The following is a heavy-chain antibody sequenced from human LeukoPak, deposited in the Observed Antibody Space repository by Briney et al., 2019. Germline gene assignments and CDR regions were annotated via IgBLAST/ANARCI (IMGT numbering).Heavy chain of an antibody. D-gene: IGHD2-21*02. CDR2: INHSGST. V-gene: IGHV4-34*01. J-gene: IGHJ4*02. CDR3: ARGGFYCGGDCYVDY. CDR1: GGSFSPYY. Sequence: PSETLSLTCAVYGGSFSPYYWSWLRQPPGKGLEWIGEINHSGSTNYNPSRKSRVTISVDTSKNQFSLRLSSVTAADTAVYYCARGGFYCGGDCYVDYWGQGTLVTVSS.